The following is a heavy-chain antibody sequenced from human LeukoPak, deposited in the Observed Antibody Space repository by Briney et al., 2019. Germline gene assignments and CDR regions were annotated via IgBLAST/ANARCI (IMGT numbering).Heavy chain of an antibody. Sequence: ASVKVSCKASGYTFTCYYMHWVRQAPGQGLEWMGWINPNSGGTNYAQKFQGRVTMTRDTSISTAYMELSRLRSDDTAVYYCAREQEAAAGPGDYWGQGTLVTVSS. CDR2: INPNSGGT. CDR1: GYTFTCYY. V-gene: IGHV1-2*02. CDR3: AREQEAAAGPGDY. D-gene: IGHD6-13*01. J-gene: IGHJ4*02.